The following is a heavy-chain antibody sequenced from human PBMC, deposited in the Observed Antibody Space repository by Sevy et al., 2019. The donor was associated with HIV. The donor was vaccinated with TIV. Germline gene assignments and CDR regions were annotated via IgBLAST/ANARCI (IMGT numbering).Heavy chain of an antibody. CDR3: AKGYCSGGSCPSDYYYYGMDV. J-gene: IGHJ6*02. V-gene: IGHV3-23*01. CDR2: ISGSGRST. Sequence: GGSLRLSCAASGFTFTSYAMNWVRQAPGKGLDWVSSISGSGRSTYYADSVEGRFTISRDNSKNTLSLQMNSLRADDTAVYYCAKGYCSGGSCPSDYYYYGMDVWGQGTTVTASS. CDR1: GFTFTSYA. D-gene: IGHD2-15*01.